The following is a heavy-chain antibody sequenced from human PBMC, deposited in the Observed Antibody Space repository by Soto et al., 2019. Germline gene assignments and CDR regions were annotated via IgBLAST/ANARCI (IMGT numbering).Heavy chain of an antibody. CDR1: GGTFSSYA. J-gene: IGHJ6*02. D-gene: IGHD3-3*01. CDR3: AREGGLELLLGLSGGGASPGDPNYYYYGMDF. CDR2: IIPIFGTA. V-gene: IGHV1-69*01. Sequence: QVQLVQSGAEVKKPGSSVKVSCKASGGTFSSYAISWVRQAPGQGLEWMGGIIPIFGTANYAQKFQGRVTITADESTSTGYRELSILGDEDTAVHYCAREGGLELLLGLSGGGASPGDPNYYYYGMDFWGQGPTVTVSS.